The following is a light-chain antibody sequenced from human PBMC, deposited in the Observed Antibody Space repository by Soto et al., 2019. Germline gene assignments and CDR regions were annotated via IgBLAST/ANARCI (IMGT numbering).Light chain of an antibody. Sequence: QSALTQPASVSGSPRQSITISCTGTSSDVGDGDFVSWYQQRPGNAPKLMIYKVSNRPSGVSNRFSGSKSGNTASLTISGLQAEDEADYYCCSYTRSYTWVFGGGTTVTV. J-gene: IGLJ3*02. CDR1: SSDVGDGDF. CDR2: KVS. CDR3: CSYTRSYTWV. V-gene: IGLV2-14*01.